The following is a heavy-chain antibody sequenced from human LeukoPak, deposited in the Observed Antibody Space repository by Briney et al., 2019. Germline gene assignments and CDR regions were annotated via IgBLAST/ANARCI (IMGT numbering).Heavy chain of an antibody. D-gene: IGHD2-2*01. V-gene: IGHV1-69*06. Sequence: EASVKVSCKASGGTFSSYAISWVRQAPGQGLEWMGGIIPIFGTANYAQKFQGRVTITADKSTSTAYMELSSLRSEDTAVYYCARSSLYCSSTSCYQDYYYGMDVWGQGTTVTVSS. J-gene: IGHJ6*02. CDR2: IIPIFGTA. CDR1: GGTFSSYA. CDR3: ARSSLYCSSTSCYQDYYYGMDV.